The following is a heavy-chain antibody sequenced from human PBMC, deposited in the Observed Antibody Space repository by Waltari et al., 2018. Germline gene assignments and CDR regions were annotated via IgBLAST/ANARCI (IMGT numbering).Heavy chain of an antibody. CDR1: GYTFTSYD. J-gene: IGHJ4*02. Sequence: QVQLVQSGAEVKKPGASVKVSCKASGYTFTSYDINWVPQATGQGLEWMGWKNPNSGNTGYAQKFQGRVTMTRNTSISTAYMELSSLRSEDTAVYYCARGGTQRGKNSGYYYFDYWGQGTLVTVSS. V-gene: IGHV1-8*01. D-gene: IGHD3-22*01. CDR3: ARGGTQRGKNSGYYYFDY. CDR2: KNPNSGNT.